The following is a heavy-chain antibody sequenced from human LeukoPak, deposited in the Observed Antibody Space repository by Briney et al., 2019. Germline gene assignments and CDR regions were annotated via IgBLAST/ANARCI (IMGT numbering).Heavy chain of an antibody. CDR3: ARDLYGGRPDY. Sequence: GGSLRLSCAASGFTFSSYEMNWVRQAPGKGLEWVSYISSSGSTIYYADSVKGRFTISRDNAKNSLYLQMNSLRAEDTAVYYCARDLYGGRPDYWGQATLDTVSS. D-gene: IGHD4-23*01. CDR1: GFTFSSYE. CDR2: ISSSGSTI. J-gene: IGHJ4*02. V-gene: IGHV3-48*03.